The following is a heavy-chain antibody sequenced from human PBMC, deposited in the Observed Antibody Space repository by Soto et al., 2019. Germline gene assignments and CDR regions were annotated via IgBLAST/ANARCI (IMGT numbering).Heavy chain of an antibody. CDR2: FDPEDGET. V-gene: IGHV1-24*01. CDR3: TRHSLTTVTTRGSLDY. Sequence: ASVKVSCKVSGYTLTELSMHWVRQAPGKGLEWMGGFDPEDGETIYAQKFQGRVTMTEDTSTDTAYMELRSLRSEDTAVYYCTRHSLTTVTTRGSLDYWGQGTLVTVSS. D-gene: IGHD4-17*01. CDR1: GYTLTELS. J-gene: IGHJ4*02.